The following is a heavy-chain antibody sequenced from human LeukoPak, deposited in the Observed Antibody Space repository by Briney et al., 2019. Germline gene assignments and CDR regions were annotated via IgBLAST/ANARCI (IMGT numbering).Heavy chain of an antibody. CDR1: GGSISSYY. D-gene: IGHD3-22*01. CDR2: IYYSGTT. CDR3: ARFAPDLTPDNSGYTLDY. Sequence: SETLSLTCTVSGGSISSYYWSWIRQPPGKGLEWIGYIYYSGTTNYNPSLKSRVTISVDTSKNQFSLKLSSVTAADTAVYYCARFAPDLTPDNSGYTLDYWGQGTLVTVSS. V-gene: IGHV4-59*01. J-gene: IGHJ4*02.